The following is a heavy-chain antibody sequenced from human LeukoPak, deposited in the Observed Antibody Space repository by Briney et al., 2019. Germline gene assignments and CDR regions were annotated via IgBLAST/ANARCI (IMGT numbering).Heavy chain of an antibody. CDR1: GFTFSSYS. J-gene: IGHJ4*02. CDR3: ASPRGAYDSSGYLH. D-gene: IGHD3-22*01. Sequence: GGSLRLSCAASGFTFSSYSMNWVRQAPGKGLEWFSSISSSSSYIYYADSVKGRFTISRDNAKNSLYLQMNSLRAEDTAVYYCASPRGAYDSSGYLHWGQGTLVTVSS. CDR2: ISSSSSYI. V-gene: IGHV3-21*01.